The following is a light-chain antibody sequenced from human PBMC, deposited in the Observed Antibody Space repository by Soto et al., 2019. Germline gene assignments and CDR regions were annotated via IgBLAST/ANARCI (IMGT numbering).Light chain of an antibody. V-gene: IGKV3-20*01. CDR2: GAS. Sequence: VLTQSPGTQSLSPGERATLSCRASQSISSNSLAWYQQKPGQAPRLLIYGASNRATGIPDRFSGSGSGTDFTLTISRLEPEDFAVYYCQQYGSSGTFGQGTKVDIK. CDR1: QSISSNS. CDR3: QQYGSSGT. J-gene: IGKJ1*01.